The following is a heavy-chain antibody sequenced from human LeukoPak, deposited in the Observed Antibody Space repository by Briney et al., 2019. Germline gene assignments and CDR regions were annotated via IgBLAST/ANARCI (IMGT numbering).Heavy chain of an antibody. V-gene: IGHV4-30-4*01. CDR3: ARVLGSYYYDSSGGNWFDP. CDR2: IYYSGST. J-gene: IGHJ5*02. Sequence: SETLSLTCAVYGGSFSDYYWSWIRQPPGKGLEWIGYIYYSGSTYYNPSLKSRVTISVDTSKNQFSLKLSSVTAADTAVDYCARVLGSYYYDSSGGNWFDPWAREPWSPSPQ. D-gene: IGHD3-22*01. CDR1: GGSFSDYY.